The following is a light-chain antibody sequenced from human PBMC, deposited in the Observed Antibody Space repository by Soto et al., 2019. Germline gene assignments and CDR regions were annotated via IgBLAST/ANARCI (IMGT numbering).Light chain of an antibody. V-gene: IGKV3-20*01. J-gene: IGKJ3*01. Sequence: EIVLTQSPGTLSLSPGERATLSCRASQSVSSNNLAWYQQRPGQAPRVVIYGASTRATGIPERFSGSGSGTCFTLTISRLEPEDFAVYYCQQYGRSPFTFGPGTKVDIK. CDR2: GAS. CDR3: QQYGRSPFT. CDR1: QSVSSNN.